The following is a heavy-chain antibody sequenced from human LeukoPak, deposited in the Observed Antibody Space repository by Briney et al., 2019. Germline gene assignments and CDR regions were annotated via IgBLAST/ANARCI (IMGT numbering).Heavy chain of an antibody. J-gene: IGHJ5*02. V-gene: IGHV3-21*01. CDR1: GFTSSSYS. CDR3: ARWGGGYCSGGSCYWFDP. Sequence: PGGSLRLSCAASGFTSSSYSMNWVRQAPGKGLEWVSSISSSSSYIYYADSVKGRFTISRDNAKNSLYLQMNSLRAEDTAVYYCARWGGGYCSGGSCYWFDPWGQGTLVTVSS. CDR2: ISSSSSYI. D-gene: IGHD2-15*01.